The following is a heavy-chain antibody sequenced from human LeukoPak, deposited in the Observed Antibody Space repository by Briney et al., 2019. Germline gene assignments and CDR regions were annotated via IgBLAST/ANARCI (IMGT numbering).Heavy chain of an antibody. Sequence: SGTLSLTCAVSGGSISSSNWWSWVRQPPGKGLEWIGEIYHSGSTNYNPSLKSRVTISVDKSKNQFSLKLSSVTAADTAVYYCARNYYDILTGLNWFDPWGQGTLVTVSS. CDR3: ARNYYDILTGLNWFDP. J-gene: IGHJ5*02. CDR1: GGSISSSNW. D-gene: IGHD3-9*01. CDR2: IYHSGST. V-gene: IGHV4-4*02.